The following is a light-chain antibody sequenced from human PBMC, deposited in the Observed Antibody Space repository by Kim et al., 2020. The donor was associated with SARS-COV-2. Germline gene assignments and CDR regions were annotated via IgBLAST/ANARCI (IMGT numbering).Light chain of an antibody. CDR2: EVS. CDR1: SSDVGSYNL. CDR3: CSYAGSSTWV. V-gene: IGLV2-23*02. Sequence: GQSITISGTGTSSDVGSYNLVSWYQHHPGKAPKLLIYEVSKRPSGVSNRFSGSKSGNTASLTISGLQAEDEADYYCCSYAGSSTWVFGGGTQLTVL. J-gene: IGLJ3*02.